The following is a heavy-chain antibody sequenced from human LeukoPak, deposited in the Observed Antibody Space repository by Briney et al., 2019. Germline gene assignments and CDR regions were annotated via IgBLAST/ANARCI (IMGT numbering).Heavy chain of an antibody. CDR2: IIPIFGTA. V-gene: IGHV1-69*05. CDR3: ARVVGSGNYDFWSGYSNYYMDV. CDR1: GGTFSSYA. J-gene: IGHJ6*03. Sequence: ASVKVSCKASGGTFSSYAISWVRQAPGQGLEWMGGIIPIFGTANYAQKFQGRVTITTDESTSTAYMELSSLRSEDTAVYYCARVVGSGNYDFWSGYSNYYMDVWGKGTTVTVSS. D-gene: IGHD3-3*01.